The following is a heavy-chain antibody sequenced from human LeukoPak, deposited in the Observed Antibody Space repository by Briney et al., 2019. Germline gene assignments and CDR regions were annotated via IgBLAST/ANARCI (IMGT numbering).Heavy chain of an antibody. CDR1: GFTFSSYS. D-gene: IGHD6-13*01. CDR2: ISGSGSST. J-gene: IGHJ6*02. Sequence: GRSLRLSCAASGFTFSSYSMSWVRQTPGKGLEWVSAISGSGSSTYYADSVKGRFTISRDNSKNTLYLQMNSLRPEETAVYFCARDPSYRYTSSLSYYYTMDVWGQGTTVTVSS. CDR3: ARDPSYRYTSSLSYYYTMDV. V-gene: IGHV3-23*01.